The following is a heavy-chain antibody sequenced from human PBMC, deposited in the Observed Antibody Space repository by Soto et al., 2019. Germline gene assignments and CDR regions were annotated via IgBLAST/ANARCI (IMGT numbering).Heavy chain of an antibody. CDR3: ARGGTRSEDLTTY. Sequence: VRLQESGPGLVEPSETLSLTCSVSGDSINNYYWSWIRQPAGKGLEWIGRIYSSGSANYNPSLKTRGTVSVDTSKNQVFLSVTSVTAADTAVYFCARGGTRSEDLTTYWGQGIQVIVSS. CDR1: GDSINNYY. D-gene: IGHD1-1*01. CDR2: IYSSGSA. J-gene: IGHJ4*02. V-gene: IGHV4-4*07.